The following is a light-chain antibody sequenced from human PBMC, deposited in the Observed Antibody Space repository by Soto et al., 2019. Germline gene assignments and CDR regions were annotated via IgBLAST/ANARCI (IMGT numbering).Light chain of an antibody. Sequence: QSVLTQPASVSGSPGQSITISCTGTNSDVGSYNYVSWHQQHPGKAPKLMIYNVYDRPSGISNRFSGSKSGNTASLTISGLQGDDAADYYCSSYTISRTYVFGTGTKVTVL. CDR3: SSYTISRTYV. CDR2: NVY. V-gene: IGLV2-14*03. CDR1: NSDVGSYNY. J-gene: IGLJ1*01.